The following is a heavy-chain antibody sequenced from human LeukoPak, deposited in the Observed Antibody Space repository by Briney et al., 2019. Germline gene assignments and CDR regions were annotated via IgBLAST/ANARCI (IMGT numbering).Heavy chain of an antibody. J-gene: IGHJ4*02. CDR3: AKDPNPYYDFWSGYYGGFDY. V-gene: IGHV3-33*06. D-gene: IGHD3-3*01. CDR2: IWYDGSNK. CDR1: GFTFSSYG. Sequence: PGGSLRLSCAASGFTFSSYGMHWVRQAPGKGLEWVAVIWYDGSNKYYADSVKGRFTISRDNSKNTLYLQMNSLRAEDTAVYYCAKDPNPYYDFWSGYYGGFDYWGQGTLVTVSS.